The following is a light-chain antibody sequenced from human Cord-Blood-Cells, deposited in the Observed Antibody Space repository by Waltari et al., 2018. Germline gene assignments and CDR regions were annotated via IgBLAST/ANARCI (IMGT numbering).Light chain of an antibody. CDR2: GAS. CDR3: QHPWT. CDR1: QSVSSSY. V-gene: IGKV3-20*01. Sequence: EIVLTQSPGTLSLSPGERATLSCRASQSVSSSYLAWYPQKPGQAPRLLIYGASSRATGIPDRFSGSGSGTDFTLTISRLEPEDFAVYYCQHPWTFGQGTKVEIK. J-gene: IGKJ1*01.